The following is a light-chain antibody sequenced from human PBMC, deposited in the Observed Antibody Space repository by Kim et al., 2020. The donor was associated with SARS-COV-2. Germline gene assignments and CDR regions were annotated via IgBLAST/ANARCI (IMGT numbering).Light chain of an antibody. CDR1: QAINNH. V-gene: IGKV1-16*02. J-gene: IGKJ4*01. CDR3: QQYSTFPLT. Sequence: ASLGDRVTFTWRASQAINNHLAWFQQKSGKAPKCLIYDASTLQSGVPSKFSGSGFGTEFTLTISSRQPEDFATYYCQQYSTFPLTFGGGTKVDIK. CDR2: DAS.